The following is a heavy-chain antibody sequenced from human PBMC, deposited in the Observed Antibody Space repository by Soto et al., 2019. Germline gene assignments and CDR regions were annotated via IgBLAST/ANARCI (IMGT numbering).Heavy chain of an antibody. D-gene: IGHD2-15*01. Sequence: QITLKESGPTLVKPTQTLTLTCTFSGFSLSTSGVGVGWIRQPPGKALEWLALIYWDDDKRYSPSLKSRLTITKDTSTNQVVLTMTNMDPVDTATYYRAHRPGYCSGGSCHPFDHWGQGTLVTVSS. CDR2: IYWDDDK. J-gene: IGHJ4*02. V-gene: IGHV2-5*02. CDR1: GFSLSTSGVG. CDR3: AHRPGYCSGGSCHPFDH.